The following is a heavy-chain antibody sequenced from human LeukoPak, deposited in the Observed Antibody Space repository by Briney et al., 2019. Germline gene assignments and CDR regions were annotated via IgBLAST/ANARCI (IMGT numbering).Heavy chain of an antibody. CDR2: IFYSGST. CDR3: TFNLGSGSFGFDI. D-gene: IGHD3-10*01. CDR1: GFNFSTYS. V-gene: IGHV4-59*04. Sequence: YPGGSLRLSCAASGFNFSTYSMNWVRQPPGKGLEWIGSIFYSGSTYYNPSLKSRVTVSLDTSKNQFSLKLSSVTAADTAVYYCTFNLGSGSFGFDIWGQGTMVTVSS. J-gene: IGHJ3*02.